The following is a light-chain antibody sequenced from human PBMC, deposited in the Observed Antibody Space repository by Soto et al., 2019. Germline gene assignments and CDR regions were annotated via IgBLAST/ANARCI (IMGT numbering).Light chain of an antibody. V-gene: IGKV1D-12*01. CDR3: QQAYSFPIT. CDR1: QDIVAY. Sequence: DIQVTQSPSSVSASVGDRVTITCRASQDIVAYLAWYQHKPGRAPELLIRAASTLQSGVPSRFRGSGSGTDFTLTINSLQPEDFATYYCQQAYSFPITFGQGTRLDI. CDR2: AAS. J-gene: IGKJ5*01.